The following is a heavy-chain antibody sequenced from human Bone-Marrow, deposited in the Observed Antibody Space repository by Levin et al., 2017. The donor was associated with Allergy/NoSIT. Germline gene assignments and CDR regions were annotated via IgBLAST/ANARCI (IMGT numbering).Heavy chain of an antibody. J-gene: IGHJ5*02. CDR1: GYTFTSYY. V-gene: IGHV1-46*01. D-gene: IGHD3/OR15-3a*01. CDR2: INPSGGST. CDR3: ARVGTGGTSRFDP. Sequence: GGSLRLSCKASGYTFTSYYMHWVRQAPGQGLEWMGIINPSGGSTSYAQKFQGRVTMTRDTSTSTVYMELSSLRSEDTAVYYCARVGTGGTSRFDPWGQGTLVTVSS.